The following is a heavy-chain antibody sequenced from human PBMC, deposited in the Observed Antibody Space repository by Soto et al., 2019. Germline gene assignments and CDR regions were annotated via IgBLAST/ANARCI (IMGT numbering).Heavy chain of an antibody. Sequence: PSVKVSCKASGYTFTIHDIHWVRQAPGQGLEWMAGLNPHSGKAAYAQRFQGRLTMTGNASTSTAYMELSGLRSEDTAMYYCAGVSSIAARRSYDSWGQGTLVTVSS. J-gene: IGHJ4*02. V-gene: IGHV1-8*01. CDR3: AGVSSIAARRSYDS. CDR1: GYTFTIHD. D-gene: IGHD6-6*01. CDR2: LNPHSGKA.